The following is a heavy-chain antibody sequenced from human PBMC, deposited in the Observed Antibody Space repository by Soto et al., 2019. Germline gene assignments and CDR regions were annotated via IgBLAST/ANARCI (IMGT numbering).Heavy chain of an antibody. CDR3: ASALLDYGDYYFDY. CDR1: GGSISSYY. CDR2: IYTSGST. V-gene: IGHV4-4*07. D-gene: IGHD4-17*01. Sequence: PSETLSLTCTVSGGSISSYYWSWIRQPAGKGLEWIGRIYTSGSTNYNPSLKSRVTMSVDTSKNQFSLKLSSVTAADTAVYYCASALLDYGDYYFDYWXQGTLVTVSS. J-gene: IGHJ4*02.